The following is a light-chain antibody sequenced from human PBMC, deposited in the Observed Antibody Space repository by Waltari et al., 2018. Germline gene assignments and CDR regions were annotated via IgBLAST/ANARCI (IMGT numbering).Light chain of an antibody. V-gene: IGLV4-69*01. J-gene: IGLJ3*02. CDR2: VNSAGSH. Sequence: QLVLTQSPSASASLGASVKLTCTLSSGHSSNIIAWHQHQQETGTRYLMKVNSAGSHSKGDEIPDRFSGSSSGAERYLTISSLQSEDEADYYCQTGGHGTWVFGGGTKLTVL. CDR3: QTGGHGTWV. CDR1: SGHSSNI.